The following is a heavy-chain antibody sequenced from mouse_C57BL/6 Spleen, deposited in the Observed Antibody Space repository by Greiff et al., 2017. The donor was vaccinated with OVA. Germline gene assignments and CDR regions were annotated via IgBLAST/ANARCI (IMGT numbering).Heavy chain of an antibody. Sequence: EVQLQQSGPVLVKPGASVKMSCKASGYTFTDYYMNWVKQSHGKSLEWIGVINPYNGGTSYNQEFKGKATLTVDKSSSTAYMELNSLTSEDSAVYYCARDDFYAMDYWGQGTSVTVSS. CDR3: ARDDFYAMDY. V-gene: IGHV1-19*01. J-gene: IGHJ4*01. CDR2: INPYNGGT. CDR1: GYTFTDYY.